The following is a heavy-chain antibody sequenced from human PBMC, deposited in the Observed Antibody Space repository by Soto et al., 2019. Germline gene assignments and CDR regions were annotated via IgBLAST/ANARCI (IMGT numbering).Heavy chain of an antibody. CDR2: IFWNDDK. CDR3: AHRALGTVSDAFDI. D-gene: IGHD2-21*02. CDR1: GFSLSTSGVG. V-gene: IGHV2-5*01. Sequence: SGPTLVNPTQTLTLTCPFSGFSLSTSGVGVGWIRQPPGKALEWLALIFWNDDKRYSPSLKSRLTITKDTSKNQVVLTMTNMDPVDTATYSCAHRALGTVSDAFDIWGQGTMVTVSS. J-gene: IGHJ3*02.